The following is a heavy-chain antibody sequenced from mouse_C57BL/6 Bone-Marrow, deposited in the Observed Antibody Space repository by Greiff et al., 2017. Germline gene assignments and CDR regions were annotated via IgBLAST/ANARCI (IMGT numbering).Heavy chain of an antibody. D-gene: IGHD2-3*01. J-gene: IGHJ2*01. CDR1: GYAFSSSW. CDR2: IYPGDGDT. V-gene: IGHV1-82*01. Sequence: VQRVESGPELVKPGASVKISCKASGYAFSSSWMNWVKQRPGKGLEWIGRIYPGDGDTNYNGKFKGKATLTADKSSSTAYMQLSSLTSEDSAVYFCARSGEGYYDYWGQGTTLTVSS. CDR3: ARSGEGYYDY.